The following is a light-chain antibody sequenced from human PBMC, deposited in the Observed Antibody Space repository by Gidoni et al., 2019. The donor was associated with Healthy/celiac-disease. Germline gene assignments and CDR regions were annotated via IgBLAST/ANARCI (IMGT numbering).Light chain of an antibody. Sequence: EIVLTQSPGTLSLSPGERATLSCRASQSVSSSYFAWYQQKPGQAPRLLIYGASSRATGIPDRFRGRGSGTDFTLTISRLEPEDCAVYYCQQYGSSPLTFGQGTRLEIK. CDR3: QQYGSSPLT. J-gene: IGKJ5*01. CDR2: GAS. CDR1: QSVSSSY. V-gene: IGKV3-20*01.